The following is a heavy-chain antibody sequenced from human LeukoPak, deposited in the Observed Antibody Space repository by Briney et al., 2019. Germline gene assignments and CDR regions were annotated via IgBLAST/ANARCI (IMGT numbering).Heavy chain of an antibody. Sequence: GGSLRLSCAASGFTFSSYSMNWVRQAPGKGLEWVSSISSSSSYIYYADSVKGRFTISRDNAKNSLYLQMNSLRAEDTAVYYCARDLGYSYGNGGFDYWGQGTLVTVSS. V-gene: IGHV3-21*01. CDR3: ARDLGYSYGNGGFDY. CDR2: ISSSSSYI. D-gene: IGHD5-18*01. CDR1: GFTFSSYS. J-gene: IGHJ4*02.